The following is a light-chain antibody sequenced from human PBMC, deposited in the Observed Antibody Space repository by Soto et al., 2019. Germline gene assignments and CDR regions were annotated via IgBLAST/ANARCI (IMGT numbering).Light chain of an antibody. CDR1: PILSSNS. V-gene: IGKV3-20*01. CDR2: GAS. J-gene: IGKJ4*01. Sequence: IVLTQSPGTLSLSPVERATLSCRASPILSSNSLAWYQQKPGQAPRVLVYGASHRATGIPDRVSGSGSGTDLTLTVSRLEPEDVAVYYFQQYESSPLTFGGGTKVEIK. CDR3: QQYESSPLT.